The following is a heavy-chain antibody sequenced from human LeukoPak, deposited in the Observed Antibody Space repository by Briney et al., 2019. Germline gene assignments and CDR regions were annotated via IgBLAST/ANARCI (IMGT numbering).Heavy chain of an antibody. CDR3: ARDRLRYSYGYTDY. D-gene: IGHD5-18*01. CDR2: IYTSGST. J-gene: IGHJ4*02. Sequence: PSQTLSLTCTVSGGSISSGSYYWSWIRQPAGKGLEWIGRIYTSGSTNYNPSLKSRVTISVDTSKNQFSLKLSSVTAADTAVYYCARDRLRYSYGYTDYWGQGTLVTVSS. CDR1: GGSISSGSYY. V-gene: IGHV4-61*02.